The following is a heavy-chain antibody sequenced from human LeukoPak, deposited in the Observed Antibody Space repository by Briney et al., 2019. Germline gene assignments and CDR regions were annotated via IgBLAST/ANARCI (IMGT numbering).Heavy chain of an antibody. CDR3: AKVGYYYGSGSWAYYYYYGMDV. J-gene: IGHJ6*02. CDR1: GFTFDDYA. V-gene: IGHV3-43*02. CDR2: ISGDGGST. D-gene: IGHD3-10*01. Sequence: GGSLRLSCAASGFTFDDYAMHWVRQAPGKGLEWVSLISGDGGSTYYADSVKGRFTNSRDNSKNSLYLQMNSLRTEDTALYYCAKVGYYYGSGSWAYYYYYGMDVWGQGTTVTVSS.